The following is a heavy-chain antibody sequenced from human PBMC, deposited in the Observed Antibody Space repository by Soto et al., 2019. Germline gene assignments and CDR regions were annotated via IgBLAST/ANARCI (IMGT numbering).Heavy chain of an antibody. D-gene: IGHD5-12*01. CDR3: ARDAYSGYDLNWFDP. Sequence: SETLSLTCTASGGSISSGGYYWSWIRQHPGKGLEWIGYIYYSGSTYYNPSLKSRVTISVDTSKNQFSLKLSSVTAADTAVYYCARDAYSGYDLNWFDPWGQGTLVTVSS. J-gene: IGHJ5*02. CDR1: GGSISSGGYY. CDR2: IYYSGST. V-gene: IGHV4-31*03.